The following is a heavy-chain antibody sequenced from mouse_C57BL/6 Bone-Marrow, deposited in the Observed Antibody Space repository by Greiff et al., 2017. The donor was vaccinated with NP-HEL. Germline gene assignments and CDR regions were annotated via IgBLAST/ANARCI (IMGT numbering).Heavy chain of an antibody. CDR2: INPGSGGT. J-gene: IGHJ4*01. CDR1: GYAFTNYL. V-gene: IGHV1-54*01. Sequence: VQLQQSGAELVRPGTSVKVSCKASGYAFTNYLIEWVKQRPGQGLEWIGVINPGSGGTNYNEKFKGKATLTADKSSSTAYMQLSSLTSEDSAVYFCARDREIRRAMDYWGQGTSVTVSS. CDR3: ARDREIRRAMDY. D-gene: IGHD2-12*01.